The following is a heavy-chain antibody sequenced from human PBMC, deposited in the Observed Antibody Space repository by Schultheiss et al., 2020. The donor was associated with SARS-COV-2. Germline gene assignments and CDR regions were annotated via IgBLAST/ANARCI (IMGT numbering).Heavy chain of an antibody. CDR1: GFTFSSYA. D-gene: IGHD3-10*01. CDR3: AREPSVRGVNYYFDY. Sequence: GGSLRLSCAASGFTFSSYAMSWVRQAPGKGLEWVSAISGSGGSTYYADSVKGRFTISRDNAKNSLYLQMNSLRAEDTAVYYCAREPSVRGVNYYFDYWGQGTLVTVSS. J-gene: IGHJ4*02. CDR2: ISGSGGST. V-gene: IGHV3-23*01.